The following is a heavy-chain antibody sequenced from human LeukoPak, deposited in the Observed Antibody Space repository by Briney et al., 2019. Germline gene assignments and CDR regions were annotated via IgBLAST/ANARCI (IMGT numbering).Heavy chain of an antibody. J-gene: IGHJ3*02. V-gene: IGHV3-53*01. CDR2: IYSGGST. CDR1: GFTVSSNY. Sequence: GGSLRLSCAASGFTVSSNYMSWVRQAPGKGLEWVSVIYSGGSTYYADSVKGRFTISRDNSKNTLYLQMNSLRAEDTAVYYCAREGVDGYIPSAFDIWGQGTMVTVSS. D-gene: IGHD5-24*01. CDR3: AREGVDGYIPSAFDI.